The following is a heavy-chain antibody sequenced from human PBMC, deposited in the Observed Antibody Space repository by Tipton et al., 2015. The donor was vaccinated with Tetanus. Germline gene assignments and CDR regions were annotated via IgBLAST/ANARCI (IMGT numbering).Heavy chain of an antibody. Sequence: TLSLTCTVSGGSISSYYWSWIRQPPGKGLEWIGSIYYSGNTYHNPTLKSRVTISIDTSKKQLSLKLSSVTAADTAVYYCARRSVSARFDDWGQGAQVTVSS. V-gene: IGHV4-59*04. CDR2: IYYSGNT. CDR1: GGSISSYY. CDR3: ARRSVSARFDD. D-gene: IGHD6-6*01. J-gene: IGHJ4*02.